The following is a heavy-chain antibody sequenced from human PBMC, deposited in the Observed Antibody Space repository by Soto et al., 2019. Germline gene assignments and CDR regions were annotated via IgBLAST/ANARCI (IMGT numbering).Heavy chain of an antibody. CDR1: GFTFSSYA. CDR2: ISYDGSNK. D-gene: IGHD3-3*01. CDR3: ARETEWYGDYYYYGMDV. V-gene: IGHV3-30-3*01. J-gene: IGHJ6*02. Sequence: QVQLVESGGGVVHPGRSLRLSFAASGFTFSSYAMHWVRQAPGKGLEWVAVISYDGSNKYYADSVKGRFTISRDNSKNTLYLQMNSLRAEDTAVYYCARETEWYGDYYYYGMDVWGQGTTVTVSS.